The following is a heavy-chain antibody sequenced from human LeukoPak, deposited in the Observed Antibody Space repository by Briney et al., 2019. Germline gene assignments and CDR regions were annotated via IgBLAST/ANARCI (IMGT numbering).Heavy chain of an antibody. CDR3: ARGRTNSCSTPFDH. J-gene: IGHJ4*02. D-gene: IGHD2-2*01. Sequence: QPGGSLRLAVAASGFTVSGNYMSGVRQAPGKGLNGFSVMYMVGSTNYADSWKGRFTISTDNSKNTLYWQMKILRVQDTSVYSVARGRTNSCSTPFDHWGPGNLVTVSS. CDR2: MYMVGST. V-gene: IGHV3-53*01. CDR1: GFTVSGNY.